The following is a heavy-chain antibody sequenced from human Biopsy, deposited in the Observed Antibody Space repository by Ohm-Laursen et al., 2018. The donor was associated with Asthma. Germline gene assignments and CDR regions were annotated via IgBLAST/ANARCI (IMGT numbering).Heavy chain of an antibody. J-gene: IGHJ1*01. Sequence: GSLRLSCAAFGFTFGDYCMSWVRQVPGKGLEWVANIKHDGSEKNHVDSLKGRFTISRDNAKNSLYLQMNSLRAEDTAVYCCARTFHFWSPYHAEHYQLWGQGTLVTVSS. CDR1: GFTFGDYC. CDR2: IKHDGSEK. CDR3: ARTFHFWSPYHAEHYQL. D-gene: IGHD3-3*02. V-gene: IGHV3-7*01.